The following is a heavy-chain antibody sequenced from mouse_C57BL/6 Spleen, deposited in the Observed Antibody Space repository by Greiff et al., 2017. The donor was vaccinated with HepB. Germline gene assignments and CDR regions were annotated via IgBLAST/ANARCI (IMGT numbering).Heavy chain of an antibody. D-gene: IGHD2-3*01. CDR3: ARHDGYYSHWYFDV. Sequence: EVKVEESGGGLVKPGGSLKLSCAASGFTFSSYTMSWVRQTPEKRLEWVATISGGGGNTYYPDSVKGRFTISRDNAKNTLYLQMSSLRSEDTALYYCARHDGYYSHWYFDVWGTGTTVTVSS. CDR1: GFTFSSYT. CDR2: ISGGGGNT. V-gene: IGHV5-9*01. J-gene: IGHJ1*03.